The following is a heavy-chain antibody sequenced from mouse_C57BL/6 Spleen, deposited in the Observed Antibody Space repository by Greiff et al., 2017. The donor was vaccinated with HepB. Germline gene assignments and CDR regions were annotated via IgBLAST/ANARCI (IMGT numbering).Heavy chain of an antibody. D-gene: IGHD2-4*01. CDR3: ARGRYDYDEGYYYAMDY. V-gene: IGHV1-26*01. CDR1: GYTFTDYY. J-gene: IGHJ4*01. CDR2: INPNNGGT. Sequence: EVQLQQSGPELVKPGASVKISCKASGYTFTDYYMNWVKQSHGKSLEWIGDINPNNGGTSYNQKFKGKATLTVDKSSSTAYMELRSLTSEDSAVYYCARGRYDYDEGYYYAMDYWGQGTSVTVSS.